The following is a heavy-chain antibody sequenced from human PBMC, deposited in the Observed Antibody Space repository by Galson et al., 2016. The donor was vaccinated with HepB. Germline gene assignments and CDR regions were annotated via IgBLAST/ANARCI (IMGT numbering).Heavy chain of an antibody. CDR1: GGSISSGGYY. J-gene: IGHJ4*02. Sequence: LPCTVSGGSISSGGYYWSWIRQHPGKGLEWIGYIYYSGSTYYNPSLKSRVTISVDTSKNQFSLKLSSVTAADTAVYYCARDEGAGEYFDYWGQGTLVTVSS. CDR3: ARDEGAGEYFDY. CDR2: IYYSGST. V-gene: IGHV4-31*03. D-gene: IGHD7-27*01.